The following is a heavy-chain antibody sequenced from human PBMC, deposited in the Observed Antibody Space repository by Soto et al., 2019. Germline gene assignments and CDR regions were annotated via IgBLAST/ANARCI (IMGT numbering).Heavy chain of an antibody. Sequence: QLQLQESGSGLVKPSQTLSLTCAVSGGSISSGGYSWSWIRQPPGKGLEWIGYIYHSGSTYYNPSLKMRVTTSVDTSKNQFSLKLSSVTAADTAVYYCARAIGWFGELLGGYYFDYWGQGTLVTVSS. D-gene: IGHD3-10*01. CDR1: GGSISSGGYS. CDR3: ARAIGWFGELLGGYYFDY. CDR2: IYHSGST. J-gene: IGHJ4*02. V-gene: IGHV4-30-2*01.